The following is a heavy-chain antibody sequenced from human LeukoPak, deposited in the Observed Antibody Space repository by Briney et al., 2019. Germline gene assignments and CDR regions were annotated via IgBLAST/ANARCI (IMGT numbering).Heavy chain of an antibody. CDR3: TTLTRSIYGDYDREVSFDY. CDR1: GFTFSNAW. Sequence: AGGSLRLSCAASGFTFSNAWMSWVRQAPGKGLEWVGRIKSKTDGGTTDYAAPVKGRFTISRDDSKNTLYLQMNSLKTEDTAVYYCTTLTRSIYGDYDREVSFDYWGQGTLVTVSS. J-gene: IGHJ4*02. D-gene: IGHD4-17*01. V-gene: IGHV3-15*01. CDR2: IKSKTDGGTT.